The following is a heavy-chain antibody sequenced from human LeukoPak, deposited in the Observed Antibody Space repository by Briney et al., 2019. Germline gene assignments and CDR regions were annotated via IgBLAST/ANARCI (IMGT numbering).Heavy chain of an antibody. CDR1: GGTFSSYA. CDR3: ARAGYCSSTSCYYRLSGGVFDI. CDR2: IIPIFGTA. J-gene: IGHJ3*02. V-gene: IGHV1-69*01. D-gene: IGHD2-2*03. Sequence: ASVKVSCKASGGTFSSYAISWVRQAPGQGLEWMGGIIPIFGTANYAQKFQGRVTITADESTSTAYMELSSLRSEDTAVYYCARAGYCSSTSCYYRLSGGVFDIWGQGTMVTVSS.